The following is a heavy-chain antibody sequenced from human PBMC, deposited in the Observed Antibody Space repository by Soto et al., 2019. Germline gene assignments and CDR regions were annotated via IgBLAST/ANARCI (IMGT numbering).Heavy chain of an antibody. CDR2: MNPNSGNT. V-gene: IGHV1-8*01. CDR1: GYTFTSYD. D-gene: IGHD2-8*01. CDR3: ARGRYCTNGVCYIQFYSYYYGMDV. J-gene: IGHJ6*02. Sequence: SVKVSCKASGYTFTSYDINWVRQATGQGLEWMGWMNPNSGNTGYAQKFQGRVTMTRNTSISTAYMELSSLRSEDTAVYYCARGRYCTNGVCYIQFYSYYYGMDVWGQGTTLTVSS.